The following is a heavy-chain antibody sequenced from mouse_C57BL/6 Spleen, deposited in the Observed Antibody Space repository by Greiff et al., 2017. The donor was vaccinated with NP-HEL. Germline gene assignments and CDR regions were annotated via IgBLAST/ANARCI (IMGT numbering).Heavy chain of an antibody. J-gene: IGHJ2*01. Sequence: QVQLKQPGAELVRPGTSVKLSCKASGYTFTSYWMHWVKQRPGQGLEWIGVIDPSDSYTNYNQKFKGKATLTVDTSSSTAYMQLSSLTSEDSAVYYCARPYGSSPYYFDYWGQGTTLTVSS. V-gene: IGHV1-59*01. CDR3: ARPYGSSPYYFDY. D-gene: IGHD1-1*01. CDR2: IDPSDSYT. CDR1: GYTFTSYW.